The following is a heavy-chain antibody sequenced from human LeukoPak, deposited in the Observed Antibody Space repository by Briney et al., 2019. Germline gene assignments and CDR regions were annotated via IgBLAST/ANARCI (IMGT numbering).Heavy chain of an antibody. CDR2: IYYSGSA. D-gene: IGHD3-10*01. CDR3: ARGFGDWGLSWFDP. Sequence: SETLSRTCTVSGVSVSSGSYYWSWIRQPPGKGLEWIGYIYYSGSAKYNPSLKSRVTISVDTSKNQFSLKLTSVTAADTAVYYCARGFGDWGLSWFDPWGQGTLVTVSS. V-gene: IGHV4-61*01. J-gene: IGHJ5*02. CDR1: GVSVSSGSYY.